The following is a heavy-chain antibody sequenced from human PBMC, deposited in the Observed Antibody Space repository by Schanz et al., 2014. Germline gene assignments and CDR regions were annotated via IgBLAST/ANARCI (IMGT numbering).Heavy chain of an antibody. V-gene: IGHV1-69*08. CDR3: ARGRTFDY. J-gene: IGHJ4*02. CDR1: GGTFSSYT. CDR2: ISPYNGNT. Sequence: QLQLVQSGAEVKKPGSSVKVSCKLSGGTFSSYTISWMRQAPGQGLEWMGWISPYNGNTNYAQKLQGRVTMTADTSTSTAYIELHILTSEDTAVYYCARGRTFDYWGQGTLVTVSS.